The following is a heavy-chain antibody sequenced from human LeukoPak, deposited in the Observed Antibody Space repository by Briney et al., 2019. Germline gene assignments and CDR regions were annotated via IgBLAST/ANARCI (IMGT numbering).Heavy chain of an antibody. D-gene: IGHD3-22*01. CDR2: LYYSGTK. Sequence: SDTLSLTCAVYGGSFSGYYWGWIRQPPGKGLEWIGSLYYSGTKYYNPSLKSRVTMSVDTSKNQFSLQLSSVSAADTAVYYCTRVGIYYDTSGYSWPHWFDPWGQGALVTVFS. J-gene: IGHJ5*02. V-gene: IGHV4-34*01. CDR1: GGSFSGYY. CDR3: TRVGIYYDTSGYSWPHWFDP.